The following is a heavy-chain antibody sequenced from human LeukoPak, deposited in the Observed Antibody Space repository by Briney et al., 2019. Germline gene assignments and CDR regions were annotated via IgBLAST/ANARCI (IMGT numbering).Heavy chain of an antibody. D-gene: IGHD3-22*01. V-gene: IGHV4-59*01. CDR1: GGPISSYY. Sequence: SETLSLTCTVSGGPISSYYWSWIRQPPGKGLEWIGYIYYSGSTNYNPSLKSRVTISVDTSKNQFSLKLSSVTAADTAVYYCARGVAHYYDSSSPFDYWGQGTLVTVSS. J-gene: IGHJ4*02. CDR2: IYYSGST. CDR3: ARGVAHYYDSSSPFDY.